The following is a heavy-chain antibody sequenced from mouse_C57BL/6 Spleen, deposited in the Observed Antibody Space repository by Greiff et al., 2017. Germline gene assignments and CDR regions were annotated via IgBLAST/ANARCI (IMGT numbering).Heavy chain of an antibody. J-gene: IGHJ2*01. CDR2: IHPNSGST. Sequence: VQLQQPGAELVKPGASVKLSCKASGYTFTSYWMHWVKQRPGQGLEWIGMIHPNSGSTNYNEKFKSKATLTVDKSSSTAYMQLSSLTSEDSAVYCCARSWGRVYFDYWGQGTTLTVSS. CDR3: ARSWGRVYFDY. D-gene: IGHD3-1*01. CDR1: GYTFTSYW. V-gene: IGHV1-64*01.